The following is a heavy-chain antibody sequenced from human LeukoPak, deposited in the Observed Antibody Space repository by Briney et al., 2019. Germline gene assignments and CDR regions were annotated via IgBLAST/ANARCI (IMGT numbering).Heavy chain of an antibody. Sequence: SGGSLRLSCAASGFTVSSNYMSWVRQAPGKGLDWVSIIYAGGSTYYADSVKGRFTISRDNSKNTLYLQMSSLRAEDTAVYYCARDIAAAHWGQGTLVTVSS. CDR3: ARDIAAAH. J-gene: IGHJ4*02. CDR2: IYAGGST. CDR1: GFTVSSNY. V-gene: IGHV3-66*01. D-gene: IGHD2-15*01.